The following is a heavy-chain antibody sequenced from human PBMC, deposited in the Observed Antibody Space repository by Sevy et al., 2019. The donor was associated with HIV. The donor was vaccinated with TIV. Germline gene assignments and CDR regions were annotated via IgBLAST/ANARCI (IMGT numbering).Heavy chain of an antibody. CDR2: IYRSGST. Sequence: SETLSLTCGVSGGSISSSNWWHWVRQPPGKGLEWIGEIYRSGSTNYNPSLKSRDTISVDNSKNQFSLQLNSVTAADTAVYYCARGFDTPRGFDPWGQGTLVTVSS. V-gene: IGHV4-4*02. CDR1: GGSISSSNW. CDR3: ARGFDTPRGFDP. D-gene: IGHD3-10*01. J-gene: IGHJ5*02.